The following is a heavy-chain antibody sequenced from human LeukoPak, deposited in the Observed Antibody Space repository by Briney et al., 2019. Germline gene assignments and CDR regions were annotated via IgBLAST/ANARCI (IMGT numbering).Heavy chain of an antibody. CDR2: IYYSGST. V-gene: IGHV4-31*03. Sequence: PSQTLSLTCTVSGGSISSGGYYWSWIRQHPGKGLEWIGYIYYSGSTYYNPSLKGRVTISVDTSKNQFSLKLSSVTAADTAVYYCARVAGDYGPGYFQHWGQGTLVTVSS. CDR3: ARVAGDYGPGYFQH. J-gene: IGHJ1*01. D-gene: IGHD4-17*01. CDR1: GGSISSGGYY.